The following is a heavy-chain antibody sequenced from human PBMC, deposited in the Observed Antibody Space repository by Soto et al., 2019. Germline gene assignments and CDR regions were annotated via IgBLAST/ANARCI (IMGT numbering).Heavy chain of an antibody. CDR2: ISAYNGNT. J-gene: IGHJ5*02. V-gene: IGHV1-18*01. CDR1: GYTFTSYG. Sequence: GASVKVSCKASGYTFTSYGISWVRQAPGQGLEWMGWISAYNGNTNYAQKLQGRVTMTTDTSTSTAYMELRSLRSDDTAVYYCARAQPLSYSSWKLNWFDPWGQGTLVTVSS. D-gene: IGHD6-6*01. CDR3: ARAQPLSYSSWKLNWFDP.